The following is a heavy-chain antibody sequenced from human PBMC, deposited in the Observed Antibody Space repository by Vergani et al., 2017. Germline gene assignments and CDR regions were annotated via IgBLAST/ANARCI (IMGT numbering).Heavy chain of an antibody. D-gene: IGHD4-23*01. CDR3: ARDAVVTPGYYYYYYMDV. CDR2: IIPIFGTA. J-gene: IGHJ6*03. CDR1: VGTFSSYA. V-gene: IGHV1-69*01. Sequence: QVQLVQSGAEVKKPGSSVKVSCKASVGTFSSYAISWVRQAPGQGLEWMGGIIPIFGTANNAQKFQGRVTITADESTSTAYMELSSLRSEDTAVYYCARDAVVTPGYYYYYYMDVWGKGTTVTVSS.